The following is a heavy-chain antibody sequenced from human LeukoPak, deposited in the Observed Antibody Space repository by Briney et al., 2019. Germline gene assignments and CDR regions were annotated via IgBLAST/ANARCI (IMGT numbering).Heavy chain of an antibody. CDR1: GYTFTGYY. J-gene: IGHJ3*02. D-gene: IGHD2-2*01. CDR3: ARPFSSSYGHNAFDI. Sequence: ASVKVSCKASGYTFTGYYMHWVRQAPGQGLEWMGWINPNSGGTNYAQKFQGRVTMTRDTSISTAYMELSRLRSDDTAVYYCARPFSSSYGHNAFDIWGQGTMVTVSS. CDR2: INPNSGGT. V-gene: IGHV1-2*02.